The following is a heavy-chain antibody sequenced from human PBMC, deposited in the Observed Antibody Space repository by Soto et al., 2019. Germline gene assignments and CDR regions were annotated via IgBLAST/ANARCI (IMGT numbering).Heavy chain of an antibody. Sequence: GGSRRLSYASSGFTFRWYSMNCVVRAAGKGLEWVSSISSSSYIYYADSVKGRFTISRDNAKNSLYLQMNSLRAEDTAVYYCACGSTVVTATHWWHFDLWGRGTLGTVSS. CDR1: GFTFRWYS. D-gene: IGHD2-21*02. J-gene: IGHJ2*01. V-gene: IGHV3-21*01. CDR3: ACGSTVVTATHWWHFDL. CDR2: ISSSSYI.